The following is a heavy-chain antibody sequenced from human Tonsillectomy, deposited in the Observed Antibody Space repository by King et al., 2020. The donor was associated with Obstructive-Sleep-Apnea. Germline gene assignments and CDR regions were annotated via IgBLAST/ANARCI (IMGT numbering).Heavy chain of an antibody. CDR2: ISYDGSNK. J-gene: IGHJ4*02. Sequence: VQLVESGGGVVQPGRSLRLSCAASGFTFSNYAMHWVRQAPGKGLEWVAIISYDGSNKYNADSVKGRFTICRDDSKNTLYLQMNSLRAEDTAVYYCARDHGYSYGYIDYYFDYWGQGTLVTVSS. CDR1: GFTFSNYA. CDR3: ARDHGYSYGYIDYYFDY. D-gene: IGHD5-18*01. V-gene: IGHV3-30-3*01.